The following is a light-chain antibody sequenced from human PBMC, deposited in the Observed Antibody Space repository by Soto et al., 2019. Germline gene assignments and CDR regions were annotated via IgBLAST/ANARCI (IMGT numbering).Light chain of an antibody. CDR3: QQYGSSRLT. V-gene: IGKV3-20*01. CDR1: QTVSNNY. J-gene: IGKJ4*01. Sequence: EIVLTQSPGTLSLSPGDRATLSCRASQTVSNNYLAWCQQKPGQAPRVIMYGASRRATGIPDRFSGSGSGTDFTLTIDRLEPEDFAVYYCQQYGSSRLTFGGGTKVDIK. CDR2: GAS.